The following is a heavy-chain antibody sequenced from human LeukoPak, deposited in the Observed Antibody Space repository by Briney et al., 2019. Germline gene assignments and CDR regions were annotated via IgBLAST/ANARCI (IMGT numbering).Heavy chain of an antibody. D-gene: IGHD3-9*01. Sequence: QTGGSLRLSCEASGLIFSSYWMSWVRQAPGKGLEWVANINQNGREKYYVDSVKGRFTISRDNAKNSLYLQMNSLRAEDTAVYYCARDPTYYDTLTGHWGQGTLVTVSS. CDR1: GLIFSSYW. CDR2: INQNGREK. CDR3: ARDPTYYDTLTGH. V-gene: IGHV3-7*01. J-gene: IGHJ4*02.